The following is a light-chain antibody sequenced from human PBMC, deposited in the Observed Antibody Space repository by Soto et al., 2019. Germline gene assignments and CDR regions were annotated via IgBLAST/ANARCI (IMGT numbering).Light chain of an antibody. CDR2: DAS. Sequence: EIVLTQSPDNLSVSPGESATLSCRASQSVGPNLVWYQQKFGQAPRLLIYDASNRATGIPARFSGSGSGTDFTLTISSLEPEDFAVYYCQQRGDWPRTFGQGTKVDI. J-gene: IGKJ1*01. CDR1: QSVGPN. V-gene: IGKV3-11*01. CDR3: QQRGDWPRT.